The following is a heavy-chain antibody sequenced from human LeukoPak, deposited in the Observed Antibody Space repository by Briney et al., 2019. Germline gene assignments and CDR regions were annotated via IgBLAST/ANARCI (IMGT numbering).Heavy chain of an antibody. Sequence: AVKVSCMASGGNFTAYSFSWVRQARGQGLEWMGRRIPIIDVSHYAQKFQGRVSIIADKSTSTVYMEVNSLTSDDTGVYYCAREGGRGGEAVAGPTYYYYYAMDVWGQGTTVTVSS. CDR2: RIPIIDVS. V-gene: IGHV1-69*04. J-gene: IGHJ6*02. CDR1: GGNFTAYS. D-gene: IGHD6-19*01. CDR3: AREGGRGGEAVAGPTYYYYYAMDV.